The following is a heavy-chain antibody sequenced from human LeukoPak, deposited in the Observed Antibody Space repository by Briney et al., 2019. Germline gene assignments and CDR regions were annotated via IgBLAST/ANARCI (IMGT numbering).Heavy chain of an antibody. CDR2: IYYSGST. D-gene: IGHD1-14*01. J-gene: IGHJ5*02. CDR3: ARDNAELPYNWFDP. Sequence: SETLSLTCTVSGDSISSGGYYWSWIRQHPGKGLEWIGYIYYSGSTYYNPSLKSRVTISVDTSKNQFSLKLSSVTAADTAVYYCARDNAELPYNWFDPWGQGTLVTVSS. V-gene: IGHV4-31*03. CDR1: GDSISSGGYY.